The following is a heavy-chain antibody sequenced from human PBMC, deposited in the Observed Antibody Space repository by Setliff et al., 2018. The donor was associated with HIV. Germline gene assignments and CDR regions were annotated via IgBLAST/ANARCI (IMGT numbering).Heavy chain of an antibody. J-gene: IGHJ1*01. CDR3: VRRDSSGYCHHEYFQH. CDR1: GYSFATYW. D-gene: IGHD3-22*01. V-gene: IGHV3-7*01. CDR2: IKQDGSEK. Sequence: GESLKISCKGSGYSFATYWMTWVRQAPGTGLEWVANIKQDGSEKDYVDSVKGRFTISRDNAKNSLSLHMNSLRAEDAAVYYCVRRDSSGYCHHEYFQHWGRGTLVTVSS.